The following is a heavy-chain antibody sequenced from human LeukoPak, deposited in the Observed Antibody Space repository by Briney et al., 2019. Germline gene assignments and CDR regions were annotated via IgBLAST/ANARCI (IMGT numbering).Heavy chain of an antibody. J-gene: IGHJ4*02. CDR3: ARGPGMITFGGVIVPYFDY. V-gene: IGHV3-53*01. Sequence: PGGSLTLSGAASGITVSSNDISWVGQAPGKGLEWVSVIYSGGSTYYADSVKGRFTISRDNSKNTLYLQMNSLRAEDTAVYYCARGPGMITFGGVIVPYFDYWGQGTLVTVSS. CDR1: GITVSSND. D-gene: IGHD3-16*02. CDR2: IYSGGST.